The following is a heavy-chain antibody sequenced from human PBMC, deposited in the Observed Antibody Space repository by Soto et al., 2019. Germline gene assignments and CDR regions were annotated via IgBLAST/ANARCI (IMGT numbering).Heavy chain of an antibody. J-gene: IGHJ5*02. CDR2: INHSGST. CDR3: ASGITMVRGTPRYNWFDP. CDR1: GGSFSGYY. D-gene: IGHD3-10*01. Sequence: SETLSLTCAVYGGSFSGYYWNWIRQPPGKGLEWIGEINHSGSTNYNPSLKSRVTISVDTSKNQFSLKLSSVTAADTAVYYCASGITMVRGTPRYNWFDPWGQGTLVTVSS. V-gene: IGHV4-34*01.